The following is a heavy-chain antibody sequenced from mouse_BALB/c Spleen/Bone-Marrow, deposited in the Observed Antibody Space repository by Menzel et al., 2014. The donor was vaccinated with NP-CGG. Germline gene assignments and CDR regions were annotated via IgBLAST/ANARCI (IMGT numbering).Heavy chain of an antibody. V-gene: IGHV3-8*02. CDR2: ISYSGST. CDR1: GDSITSGY. D-gene: IGHD2-4*01. Sequence: VQLQQSGPSLVKPSQTLSLTCSVTGDSITSGYWNWIRKFPGNKLEYMGYISYSGSTYYNPSLKSRISITRDTSKNQYYLQLNPVTTEDTATYYCARIYYDSHWYFDVWGAGTTVTVSS. J-gene: IGHJ1*01. CDR3: ARIYYDSHWYFDV.